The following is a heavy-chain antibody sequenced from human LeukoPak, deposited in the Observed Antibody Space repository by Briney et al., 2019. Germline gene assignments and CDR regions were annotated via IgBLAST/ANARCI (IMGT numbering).Heavy chain of an antibody. Sequence: ASVKVSCKASGYTFTGYYMHWVRQAPGQGLEWMGWINPNSGGTNYAQKFQGRVTMTRDTSISTAYMELSRLRSDDMAVYYCARESKYSSGWFYNWFDPWGQGTLVTVSS. J-gene: IGHJ5*02. V-gene: IGHV1-2*02. CDR1: GYTFTGYY. CDR2: INPNSGGT. CDR3: ARESKYSSGWFYNWFDP. D-gene: IGHD6-19*01.